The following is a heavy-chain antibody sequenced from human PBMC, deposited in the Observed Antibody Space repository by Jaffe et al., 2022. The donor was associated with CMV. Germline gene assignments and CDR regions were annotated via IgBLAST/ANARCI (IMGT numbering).Heavy chain of an antibody. CDR1: GFTFSNAW. J-gene: IGHJ5*02. V-gene: IGHV3-15*01. CDR3: TTEGGYCTNGVCPP. D-gene: IGHD2-8*01. Sequence: EVQLVESGGGLVKPGGSLRLSCAASGFTFSNAWMSWVRQAPGKGLEWVGRIKSKTDGGTTDYAAPVKGRFTISRDDSKNTLYLQMNSLKTEDTAVYYCTTEGGYCTNGVCPPWGQGTLVTVSS. CDR2: IKSKTDGGTT.